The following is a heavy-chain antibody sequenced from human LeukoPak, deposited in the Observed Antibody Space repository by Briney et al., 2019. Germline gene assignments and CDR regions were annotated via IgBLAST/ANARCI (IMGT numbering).Heavy chain of an antibody. CDR1: GFTFSSYW. D-gene: IGHD1-26*01. CDR3: ARDRGGSYYRNWFDP. Sequence: GGSLRLSCAASGFTFSSYWMHWVRQAPGKGLVWVSRINSDRSSTSYADSVKGRFTISRDNAKNTLYLQMNSLRAEDTAVYYCARDRGGSYYRNWFDPWGQGTLVTVSS. J-gene: IGHJ5*02. CDR2: INSDRSST. V-gene: IGHV3-74*01.